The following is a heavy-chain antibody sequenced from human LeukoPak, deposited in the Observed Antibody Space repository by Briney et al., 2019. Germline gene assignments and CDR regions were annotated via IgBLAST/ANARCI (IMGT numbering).Heavy chain of an antibody. J-gene: IGHJ4*02. CDR3: ARDGRWFGELWIDY. D-gene: IGHD3-10*01. Sequence: GASVKVSCKASGYTFTSYYMHWVRQAPGQGLEWMGIINPSGGSTSYAQKFQGRVTMTRDTSIGTAYMELSRLRSDDTAVYYCARDGRWFGELWIDYWGQGTLVTVSS. V-gene: IGHV1-46*01. CDR1: GYTFTSYY. CDR2: INPSGGST.